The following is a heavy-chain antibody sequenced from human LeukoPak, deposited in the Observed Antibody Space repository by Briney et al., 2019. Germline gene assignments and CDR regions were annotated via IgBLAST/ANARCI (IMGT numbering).Heavy chain of an antibody. CDR1: GYNFNNYW. V-gene: IGHV5-51*01. CDR2: IYPGDSDT. Sequence: GESLKISCKGSGYNFNNYWIGWVRQMPGKGLGWMGIIYPGDSDTRYSPSFQGQVTISADKSISTAYLQWSSLKASDTAVYYCVRHLSDITSCPNYWGPGTLITVAS. CDR3: VRHLSDITSCPNY. J-gene: IGHJ4*02. D-gene: IGHD2-2*01.